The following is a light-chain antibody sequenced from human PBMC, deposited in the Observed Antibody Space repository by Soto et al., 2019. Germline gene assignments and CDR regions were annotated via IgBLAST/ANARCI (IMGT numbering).Light chain of an antibody. CDR3: QQSYSSPPT. CDR2: AAS. V-gene: IGKV1-39*01. J-gene: IGKJ1*01. Sequence: IQLTQAPSSLSASVGDRVTITCRASQGISSYLAWYQQKPGKAPKLLIFAASSMQSGVPSRFSGSRSGPDFTLTISSLQPEDFATYYCQQSYSSPPTFGQGTKVDIK. CDR1: QGISSY.